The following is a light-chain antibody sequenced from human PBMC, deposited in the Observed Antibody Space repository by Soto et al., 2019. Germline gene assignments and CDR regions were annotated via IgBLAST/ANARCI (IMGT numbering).Light chain of an antibody. CDR1: NIGGQS. CDR2: YDA. Sequence: SYELTQPPSVSVAPGKTANLPCAGNNIGGQSVHWYQQKPGQAPVLVIYYDADRPSGIPERFSGSNSGNTATLTISRVEAGDEADYYCQVWDSSSHHVVFGGGTKVTVL. V-gene: IGLV3-21*04. J-gene: IGLJ2*01. CDR3: QVWDSSSHHVV.